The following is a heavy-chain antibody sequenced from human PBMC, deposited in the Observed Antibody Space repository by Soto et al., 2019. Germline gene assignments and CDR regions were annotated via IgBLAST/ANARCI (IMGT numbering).Heavy chain of an antibody. CDR3: ARGQLKRRNWFDP. J-gene: IGHJ5*02. CDR1: GGTFSSYA. Sequence: SVKVSCKASGGTFSSYAISWVRQAPGQGLEWMGGIIPIFGTANYTQKFQGRVTITADESTSTAYMELSSVTAADTAVYYCARGQLKRRNWFDPWGQGTLVTVSS. D-gene: IGHD1-1*01. CDR2: IIPIFGTA. V-gene: IGHV1-69*13.